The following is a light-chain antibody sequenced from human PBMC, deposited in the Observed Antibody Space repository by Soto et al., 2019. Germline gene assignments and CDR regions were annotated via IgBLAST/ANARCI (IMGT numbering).Light chain of an antibody. V-gene: IGLV2-14*01. J-gene: IGLJ1*01. CDR3: SSHTSGSTRV. CDR2: EVT. CDR1: SSDVGGYDY. Sequence: QSALTQPASVSGSPGQSIAISCTGTSSDVGGYDYVSWYQQQPDKAPKLMIYEVTQRPSGVSNRFSGSKSGNTASLTISGLQAEDEADYYCSSHTSGSTRVFGTGTK.